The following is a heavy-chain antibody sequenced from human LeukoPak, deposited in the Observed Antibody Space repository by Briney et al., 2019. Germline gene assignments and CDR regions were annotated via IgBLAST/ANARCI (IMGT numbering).Heavy chain of an antibody. CDR3: AKESMWFGESNPFDY. V-gene: IGHV3-74*01. J-gene: IGHJ4*02. D-gene: IGHD3-10*01. CDR1: GFNFSSYW. CDR2: INTDGSST. Sequence: QAGGSLRLSCAASGFNFSSYWMHWVRQAPGKGLVWVSRINTDGSSTSYADSVKGRFTISRDNAKNTLYLQMNSLRAEDTAVYYCAKESMWFGESNPFDYWGQGTLVTVSS.